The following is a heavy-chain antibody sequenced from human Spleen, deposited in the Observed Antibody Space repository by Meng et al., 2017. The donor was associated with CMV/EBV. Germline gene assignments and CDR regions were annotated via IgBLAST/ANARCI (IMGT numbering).Heavy chain of an antibody. CDR1: GYRFQGYY. V-gene: IGHV1-2*02. Sequence: SCKASGYRFQGYYIHWVRQAPGQGPEWMGWINPNSGGTSYAQKFQGRFIMTTDTSLSTAYMELKRLKSDDTAIYFCTRDSAVQPIDYWGQGTLVTVSS. CDR3: TRDSAVQPIDY. J-gene: IGHJ4*02. CDR2: INPNSGGT.